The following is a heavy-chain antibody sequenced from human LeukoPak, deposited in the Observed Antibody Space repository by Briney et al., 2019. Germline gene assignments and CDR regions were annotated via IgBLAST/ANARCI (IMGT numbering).Heavy chain of an antibody. CDR2: ISAGNGNT. D-gene: IGHD6-19*01. Sequence: ASVKVSCKASGYTFTSYGISWVRQAPGQGLEWMGWISAGNGNTKYSQEFQGRVTITRDTSASTAYMELSSLRSEDMAVYYCARDSSGWYGLFDYWGQGTLVTVSS. J-gene: IGHJ4*02. CDR1: GYTFTSYG. V-gene: IGHV1-18*03. CDR3: ARDSSGWYGLFDY.